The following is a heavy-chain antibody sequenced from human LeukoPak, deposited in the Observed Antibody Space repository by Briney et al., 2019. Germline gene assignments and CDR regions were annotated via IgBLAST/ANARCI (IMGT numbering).Heavy chain of an antibody. D-gene: IGHD1-1*01. CDR1: GFTFSSYG. CDR3: AKTLHGYEHGGGAFDP. CDR2: IWYDGSNK. Sequence: GRSLRLFCAASGFTFSSYGMHWVRQAPGKGLEWVAVIWYDGSNKYYADSVKGRFTISRDNSKNTLYLQMNSLRAEDTAVYYCAKTLHGYEHGGGAFDPWGQGTLVTVSS. J-gene: IGHJ5*02. V-gene: IGHV3-33*06.